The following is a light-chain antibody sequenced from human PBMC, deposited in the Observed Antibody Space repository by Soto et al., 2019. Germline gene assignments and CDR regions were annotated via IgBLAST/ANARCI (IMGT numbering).Light chain of an antibody. J-gene: IGKJ2*01. CDR1: QSISSW. CDR3: QQYHSYPYT. Sequence: DIQMTQSPSTLSASVGDRVTITCRASQSISSWLAWYKQKPGKAPKLLIYKASSSESGVPSRFSGSGSGTEFTLTISSLQPDDFATYYCQQYHSYPYTFGQGTTLEIK. CDR2: KAS. V-gene: IGKV1-5*03.